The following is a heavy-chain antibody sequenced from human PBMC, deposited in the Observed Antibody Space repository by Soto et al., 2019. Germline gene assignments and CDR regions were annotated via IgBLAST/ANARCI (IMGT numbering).Heavy chain of an antibody. D-gene: IGHD5-12*01. CDR3: ARGYPYDIVATYFDY. CDR2: INHSGST. CDR1: GGSFSGYY. Sequence: SETLSLTCAVYGGSFSGYYWSWIRQPPGKGLEWIGEINHSGSTNYNPSLKSRVTISVDTSKNQYSLKLSSVTAADTAVYYCARGYPYDIVATYFDYWGQGTLVTVSS. J-gene: IGHJ4*02. V-gene: IGHV4-34*01.